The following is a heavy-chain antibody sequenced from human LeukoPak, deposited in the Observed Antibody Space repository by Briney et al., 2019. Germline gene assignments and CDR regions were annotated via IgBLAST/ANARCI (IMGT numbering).Heavy chain of an antibody. J-gene: IGHJ4*02. CDR3: ARESKDSSSGFFGY. Sequence: SETLSLTCTVSGGSISSGGYYRSWIRQHPGKGLEWIGYIYYSGSTYYNPSLKSRVTISVDTSKNQFSLKLSSVTAADTAVYYCARESKDSSSGFFGYWGQGTLVTVSS. D-gene: IGHD6-13*01. CDR2: IYYSGST. V-gene: IGHV4-31*03. CDR1: GGSISSGGYY.